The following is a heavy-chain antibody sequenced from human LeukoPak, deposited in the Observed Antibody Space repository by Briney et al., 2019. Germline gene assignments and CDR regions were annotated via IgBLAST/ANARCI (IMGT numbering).Heavy chain of an antibody. V-gene: IGHV3-15*01. CDR1: GFTFSNAW. CDR3: TTYSSSWYFFDH. Sequence: GGSLRLSCAASGFTFSNAWMSWVRQAPGKGLEWVGRIKSETDGGTAEYAAPVKGRFTISRDDSKNTLYLQMNSLKTEDTAVYYCTTYSSSWYFFDHWGQGTLVTVSS. D-gene: IGHD6-13*01. J-gene: IGHJ4*02. CDR2: IKSETDGGTA.